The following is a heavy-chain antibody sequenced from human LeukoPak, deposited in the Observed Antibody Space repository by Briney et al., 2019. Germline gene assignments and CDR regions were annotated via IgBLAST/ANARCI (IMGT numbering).Heavy chain of an antibody. V-gene: IGHV3-23*01. D-gene: IGHD3-16*01. Sequence: GGSLRLSCAASGFTFSSYARNWVRQAPGKGLQWVSAMSGSGGGTYYADSVKGSFTISRDNDKNTLYLQMNRLRAEDTAVYYCATPSIYAYYPWGQGTLVTVSS. CDR1: GFTFSSYA. J-gene: IGHJ5*02. CDR3: ATPSIYAYYP. CDR2: MSGSGGGT.